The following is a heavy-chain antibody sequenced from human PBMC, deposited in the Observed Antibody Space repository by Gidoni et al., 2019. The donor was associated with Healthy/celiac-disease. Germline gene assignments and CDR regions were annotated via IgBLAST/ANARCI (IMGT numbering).Heavy chain of an antibody. V-gene: IGHV1-46*01. CDR3: ARAGYDYVWGSYRYRYYFDY. CDR1: GYTFTSYY. Sequence: QVQLVQSGAEVKKPGASVKVSCKASGYTFTSYYMHWVRQAPGQGLEWMGIINPSGGSTSYAQKFQGRVNMTRDTSTSTVYMELSSLRSEDTAVYYCARAGYDYVWGSYRYRYYFDYWGQGTLVTVSS. CDR2: INPSGGST. D-gene: IGHD3-16*02. J-gene: IGHJ4*02.